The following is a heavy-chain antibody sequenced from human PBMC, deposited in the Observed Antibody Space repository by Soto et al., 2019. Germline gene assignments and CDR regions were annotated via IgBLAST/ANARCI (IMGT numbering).Heavy chain of an antibody. Sequence: AEPLSLSCAASGFTISVGYMCCWIRQPRGEVVEWSESIYHSGTTYYDPSLKSRVIISXXXAXXXXXLXXSXXTAXDTAVYYCSRQRPRAAADGIDDWGQGTSVTVSS. D-gene: IGHD6-13*01. CDR1: GFTISVGYM. V-gene: IGHV4-38-2*01. CDR2: IYHSGTT. J-gene: IGHJ6*02. CDR3: SRQRPRAAADGIDD.